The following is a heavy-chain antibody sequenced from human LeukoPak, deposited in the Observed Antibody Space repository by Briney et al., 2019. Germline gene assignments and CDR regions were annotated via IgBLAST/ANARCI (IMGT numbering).Heavy chain of an antibody. CDR2: IYDSGST. J-gene: IGHJ4*02. CDR1: GGSIRSSYYY. V-gene: IGHV4-39*01. CDR3: ARGYCSGGSCSLVDY. D-gene: IGHD2-15*01. Sequence: SETLSLTCTVSGGSIRSSYYYWGWIRQPPGKGLEWIGSIYDSGSTYYNPSLKSRVTISVDTSKNQFSLKLNSVTAADTAVYYCARGYCSGGSCSLVDYWGQGTLVTVSS.